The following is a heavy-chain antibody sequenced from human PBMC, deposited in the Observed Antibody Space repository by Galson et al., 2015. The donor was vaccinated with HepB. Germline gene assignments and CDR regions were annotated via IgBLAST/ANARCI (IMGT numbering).Heavy chain of an antibody. CDR3: AKDLGLGRGGLDS. D-gene: IGHD3-16*01. CDR1: EFIFDDYS. J-gene: IGHJ4*02. CDR2: ISWAGSHI. V-gene: IGHV3-43*01. Sequence: SLGPSSATSEFIFDDYSMYCLRQAPGKGLEWVSLISWAGSHIYYLDSLKGRFIISRDNNKNSLYLQMNSLRVEDTALYFCAKDLGLGRGGLDSWGPGALVTVSS.